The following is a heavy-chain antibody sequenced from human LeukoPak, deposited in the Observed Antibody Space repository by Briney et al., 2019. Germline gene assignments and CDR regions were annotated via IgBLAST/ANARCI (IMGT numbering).Heavy chain of an antibody. J-gene: IGHJ3*02. CDR3: AKVLGPHIVVVPAAIRSAFDI. CDR1: GFTFSSYW. CDR2: INSDGSST. Sequence: PGGSLRLSCAASGFTFSSYWMHWVRQAPGKGLVWVSRINSDGSSTSYADSVRGRFTISRDNAKNTLYLQMNSLRAEDTAAYYCAKVLGPHIVVVPAAIRSAFDIWGQGTMVTVSS. D-gene: IGHD2-2*01. V-gene: IGHV3-74*01.